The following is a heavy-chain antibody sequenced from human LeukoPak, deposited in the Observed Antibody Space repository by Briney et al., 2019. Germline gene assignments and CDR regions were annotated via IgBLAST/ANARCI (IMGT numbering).Heavy chain of an antibody. Sequence: AGGSLRLSCAASGFTFSSYAMHWVRQAPGKGLEWVAVISYDGSNKYYADSVKGRFTISRDNSKNTLYLQMNSLRAEDTAVYYCARDRRFGYYDSSGYLLGMDVWGQGTTVTVSS. V-gene: IGHV3-30-3*01. CDR3: ARDRRFGYYDSSGYLLGMDV. CDR2: ISYDGSNK. D-gene: IGHD3-22*01. J-gene: IGHJ6*02. CDR1: GFTFSSYA.